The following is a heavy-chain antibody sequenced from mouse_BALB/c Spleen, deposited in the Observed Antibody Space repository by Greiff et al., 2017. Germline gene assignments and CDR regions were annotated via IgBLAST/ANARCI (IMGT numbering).Heavy chain of an antibody. CDR1: GFTFSSYA. CDR2: ISSGGST. J-gene: IGHJ4*01. D-gene: IGHD1-1*01. V-gene: IGHV5-6-5*01. Sequence: EVQLVESGGGLVKPGGSLKLSCAASGFTFSSYAMSWVRQTPEKRLEWVASISSGGSTYYSDSVMGRFTISRDNARNILYLQMSSLRYEDTAMYYCARRDYSSSYAMDYWGQGTSVTVSS. CDR3: ARRDYSSSYAMDY.